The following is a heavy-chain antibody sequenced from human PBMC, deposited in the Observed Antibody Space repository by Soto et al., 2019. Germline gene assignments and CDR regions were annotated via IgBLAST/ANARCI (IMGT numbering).Heavy chain of an antibody. V-gene: IGHV3-9*01. J-gene: IGHJ6*02. Sequence: EVQLVESGGGLVQPGRSLRLSCAASGFTFDDYAMHWVRQAPGKGLEWVSIISWNSGSIAYADSVKGRFTISRDNAKNSLYLQMNILRGEDTALYYCVKDMAPSGTTSLSSDYYGMDVWGQGTTVTVSS. CDR1: GFTFDDYA. CDR3: VKDMAPSGTTSLSSDYYGMDV. CDR2: ISWNSGSI. D-gene: IGHD1-1*01.